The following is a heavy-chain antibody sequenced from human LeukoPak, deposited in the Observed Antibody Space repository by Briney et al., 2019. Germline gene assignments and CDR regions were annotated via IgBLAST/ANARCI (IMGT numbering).Heavy chain of an antibody. CDR3: AKEQGDPLVVPACLSYFFDY. CDR1: RFNFNSYG. Sequence: GGSLRLSCAASRFNFNSYGMHWVRQAPGKGLEWVAVIWYDGSNKYYADSVKGRFTISRHNSKNTLFLRMNRLTDEDTAVYYCAKEQGDPLVVPACLSYFFDYWGQGSLVSV. J-gene: IGHJ4*02. CDR2: IWYDGSNK. V-gene: IGHV3-33*06. D-gene: IGHD2-2*01.